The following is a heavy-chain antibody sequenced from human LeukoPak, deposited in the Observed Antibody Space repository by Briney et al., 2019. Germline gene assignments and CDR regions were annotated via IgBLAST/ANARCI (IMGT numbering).Heavy chain of an antibody. CDR3: ARAHYDSSGRKD. V-gene: IGHV3-21*01. J-gene: IGHJ4*02. CDR2: ISSSSYI. D-gene: IGHD3-22*01. CDR1: GFTFSSYA. Sequence: GGSLRLSCAASGFTFSSYAMSWVRQAPGKGLEWVSSISSSSYIYYADSVKGRFTISRDSAKNSLYLQMNSLRAEDTAVYYCARAHYDSSGRKDWGQGTLVTVSS.